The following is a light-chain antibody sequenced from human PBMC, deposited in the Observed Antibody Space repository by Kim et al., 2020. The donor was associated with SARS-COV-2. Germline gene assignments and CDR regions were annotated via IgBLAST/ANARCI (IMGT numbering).Light chain of an antibody. CDR1: KLGGKN. CDR2: QDS. Sequence: SGAPGQEARLPWAGDKLGGKNSSGSQRKPGQSPGLVIYQDSQGPSGIPGRFSGFNSGNTANLTISGTQAMDEADYYCQAWDSSYVVFGGGTQLTVL. V-gene: IGLV3-1*01. J-gene: IGLJ2*01. CDR3: QAWDSSYVV.